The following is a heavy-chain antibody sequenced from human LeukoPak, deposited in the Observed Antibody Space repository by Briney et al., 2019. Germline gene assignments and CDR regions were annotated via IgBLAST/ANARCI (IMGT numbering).Heavy chain of an antibody. J-gene: IGHJ4*02. Sequence: GGSLRLSCAASGFTFSSYAMHWVRQAPGKGLEWVAVISYDGSNKYYADSVKGRFTISRDNSKNTLYLQMNSLRAEDTAVYYSARDGGHTVANYFDYWGQGTLVTVSS. CDR1: GFTFSSYA. CDR2: ISYDGSNK. V-gene: IGHV3-30-3*01. D-gene: IGHD4-23*01. CDR3: ARDGGHTVANYFDY.